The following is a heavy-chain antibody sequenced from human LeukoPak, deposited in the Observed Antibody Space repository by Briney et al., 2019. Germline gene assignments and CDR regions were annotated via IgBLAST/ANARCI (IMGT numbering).Heavy chain of an antibody. Sequence: ESPKIPCKGFGFRFTNLCIGWARHGPGKGLEWIGIIYPGDSDTRYSTSFQGQVTISADKSISTPYLQLSSLKASDTAMYYCARQRASGSSYYFDYWGQGTLVTVSS. CDR2: IYPGDSDT. J-gene: IGHJ4*02. CDR1: GFRFTNLC. D-gene: IGHD1-26*01. CDR3: ARQRASGSSYYFDY. V-gene: IGHV5-51*01.